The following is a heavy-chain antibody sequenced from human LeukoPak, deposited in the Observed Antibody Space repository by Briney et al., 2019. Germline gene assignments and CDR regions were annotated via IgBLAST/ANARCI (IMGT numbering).Heavy chain of an antibody. V-gene: IGHV3-23*01. CDR3: AKSRQGCSSTSCPLGY. CDR2: ISGSGGST. CDR1: GFTFSSYW. D-gene: IGHD2-2*01. Sequence: PGGSLRLSCAASGFTFSSYWMHWVRQAPGKGLEWVSAISGSGGSTYYADSVKGRFTISRDNSKNTLYLQMNSLRAEDTAVYYCAKSRQGCSSTSCPLGYWGQGTLVTVSS. J-gene: IGHJ4*02.